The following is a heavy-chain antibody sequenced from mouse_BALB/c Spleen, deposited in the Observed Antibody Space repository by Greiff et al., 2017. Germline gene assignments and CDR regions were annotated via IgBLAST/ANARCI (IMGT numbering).Heavy chain of an antibody. J-gene: IGHJ1*01. D-gene: IGHD1-1*01. CDR3: TRPITTVVGRYFDV. V-gene: IGHV5-6-4*01. CDR1: GFTFSSYT. Sequence: EVQGVESGGGLVKPGGSLKLSCAASGFTFSSYTMSWVRQTPEKRLEWVATISSGGSYTYYPDSVKGRFTISRDNAKNTLYLQMSSLKSEDTAMYYCTRPITTVVGRYFDVWGAGTTVTVSS. CDR2: ISSGGSYT.